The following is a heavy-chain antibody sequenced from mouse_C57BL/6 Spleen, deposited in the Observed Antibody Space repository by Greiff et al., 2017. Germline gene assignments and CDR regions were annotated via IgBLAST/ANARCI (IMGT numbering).Heavy chain of an antibody. V-gene: IGHV1-64*01. Sequence: QVQLKQPGAELVKPGASVKLSCKASGYTFTSYWMHWVKQRPGQGLEWIGMIHPNSGSTNYNEKFKSKATLTVDKSSSTAYMQLSSLTSEDSAVYYCASHYGSSYYFDDWGQGTTLTVSS. CDR2: IHPNSGST. D-gene: IGHD1-1*01. CDR3: ASHYGSSYYFDD. J-gene: IGHJ2*01. CDR1: GYTFTSYW.